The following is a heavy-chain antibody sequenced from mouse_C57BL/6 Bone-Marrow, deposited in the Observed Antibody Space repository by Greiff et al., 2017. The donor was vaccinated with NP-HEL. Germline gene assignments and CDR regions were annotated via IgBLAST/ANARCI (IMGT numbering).Heavy chain of an antibody. V-gene: IGHV14-3*01. J-gene: IGHJ4*01. Sequence: DVKLQESVAELVRPGASVKLSCTASGFNIKNTYMHWVKQRPEQGLEWIGRIDPANGNTKYAPKFQGKATITADTSSNTAYLQLSSLTSEDTAIYYCATGYYGSSPPYAMDYWGQGTSVTVSS. CDR1: GFNIKNTY. CDR2: IDPANGNT. CDR3: ATGYYGSSPPYAMDY. D-gene: IGHD1-1*01.